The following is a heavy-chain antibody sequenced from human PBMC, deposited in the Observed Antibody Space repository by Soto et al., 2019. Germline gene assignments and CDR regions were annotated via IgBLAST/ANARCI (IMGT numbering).Heavy chain of an antibody. CDR2: IIPIFGTA. Sequence: SVKVSCKASGGTFSSYAISWVRQAPGQGLEWMGGIIPIFGTANYAQKFQGRVTITADESTSTAYMELSSLRSEDTAVYYCATLLEWLPPRNYYYYGMDGWGQGTTVTVSS. J-gene: IGHJ6*02. D-gene: IGHD3-3*01. CDR1: GGTFSSYA. V-gene: IGHV1-69*13. CDR3: ATLLEWLPPRNYYYYGMDG.